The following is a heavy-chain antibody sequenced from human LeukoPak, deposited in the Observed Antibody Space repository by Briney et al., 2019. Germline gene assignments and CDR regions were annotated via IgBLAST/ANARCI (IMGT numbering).Heavy chain of an antibody. CDR2: IWYDGSNK. J-gene: IGHJ6*04. D-gene: IGHD3-9*01. V-gene: IGHV3-33*01. Sequence: GGSLRLSCAASGFTFSSYGMHWVRQAPGKGLEWVAVIWYDGSNKYYADSVKGRFTISRDNSKNTLYLQMNSLRAEDTAVYYCARDSPLYDILTGYPLYYYYYGMDVWGKGTTVTVSS. CDR1: GFTFSSYG. CDR3: ARDSPLYDILTGYPLYYYYYGMDV.